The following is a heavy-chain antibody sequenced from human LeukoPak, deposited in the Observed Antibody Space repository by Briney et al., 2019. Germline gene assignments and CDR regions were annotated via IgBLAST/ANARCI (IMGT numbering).Heavy chain of an antibody. Sequence: GASVKVSCKASGYTFTSYGISWVRQAPGQGLEWMGWISPYNGNTNYAQKLQVRVTMTTDTSTSTAYMELRSLRSDDTAVYYCARGGSYYDSSGYYYVGFDYWGQGTLVTVSS. D-gene: IGHD3-22*01. CDR3: ARGGSYYDSSGYYYVGFDY. J-gene: IGHJ4*02. V-gene: IGHV1-18*01. CDR2: ISPYNGNT. CDR1: GYTFTSYG.